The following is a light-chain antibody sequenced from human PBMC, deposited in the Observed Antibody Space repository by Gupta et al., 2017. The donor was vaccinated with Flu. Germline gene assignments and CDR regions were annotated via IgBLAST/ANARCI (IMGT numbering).Light chain of an antibody. CDR1: SSNIGTRYD. Sequence: TISCTGSSSNIGTRYDVHWYQHRPGTAPKLLIYGNSNRAPGVPDRFSGSKSGASASLAITGLQAEDEADYYCQTYDTSLSGFWVFGGGTKLTVL. V-gene: IGLV1-40*03. CDR2: GNS. J-gene: IGLJ3*02. CDR3: QTYDTSLSGFWV.